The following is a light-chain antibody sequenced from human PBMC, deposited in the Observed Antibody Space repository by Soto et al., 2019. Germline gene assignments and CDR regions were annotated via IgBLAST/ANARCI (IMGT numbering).Light chain of an antibody. CDR1: QSVDKD. J-gene: IGKJ1*01. CDR3: HQYKKWPRT. Sequence: EIVMTQSPATLSVSPVERATLACRPSQSVDKDLAWYRQKPGQAPSVLVYDASTRATGVPARFSGSGSGTEFTLTITSLQSEDFAVYFCHQYKKWPRTFGRGTKVDIK. V-gene: IGKV3-15*01. CDR2: DAS.